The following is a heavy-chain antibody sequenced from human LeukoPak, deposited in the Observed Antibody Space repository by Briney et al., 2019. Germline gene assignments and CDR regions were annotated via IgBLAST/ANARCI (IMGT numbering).Heavy chain of an antibody. J-gene: IGHJ4*03. CDR2: ISGSGGST. D-gene: IGHD4-17*01. CDR3: AKDGDTTTVTGGYFDY. Sequence: PGGSLRLSCAASGFTFSSYAMSWVRQAPGKGLEWVSAISGSGGSTYYADSVKGRFTISRDNSKNTLYLQMNSLRAEDTAVYYCAKDGDTTTVTGGYFDYWGKGTTVTISS. CDR1: GFTFSSYA. V-gene: IGHV3-23*01.